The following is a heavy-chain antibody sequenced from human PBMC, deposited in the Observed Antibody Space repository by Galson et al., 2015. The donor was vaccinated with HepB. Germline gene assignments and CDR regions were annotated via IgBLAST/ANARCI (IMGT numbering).Heavy chain of an antibody. D-gene: IGHD2-2*01. Sequence: SLRLSCAVSGFTFSSYAMNWVRQAPGEGLEWVSTISGSGGSTYYADSVKGRFTISRDNSKNTLYLQMNSLRDEDTAVYYCAKEGLGRHCTSTTCPFDYWGQGTLVTVSS. CDR3: AKEGLGRHCTSTTCPFDY. J-gene: IGHJ4*02. V-gene: IGHV3-23*01. CDR2: ISGSGGST. CDR1: GFTFSSYA.